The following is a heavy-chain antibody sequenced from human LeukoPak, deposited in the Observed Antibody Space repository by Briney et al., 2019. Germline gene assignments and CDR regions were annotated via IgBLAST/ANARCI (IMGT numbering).Heavy chain of an antibody. D-gene: IGHD3-10*01. V-gene: IGHV1-24*01. CDR1: GYTLTELS. J-gene: IGHJ4*02. CDR3: ATDGPGLVRFGELAFDY. CDR2: FDPEDGET. Sequence: ASVKVSCKVSGYTLTELSMHWVRQAPGKGLEWMGGFDPEDGETIYAQKFQGRVTMTEDTSTDTAYMELSSLRSEDTAVYYCATDGPGLVRFGELAFDYWGQGTLATVSS.